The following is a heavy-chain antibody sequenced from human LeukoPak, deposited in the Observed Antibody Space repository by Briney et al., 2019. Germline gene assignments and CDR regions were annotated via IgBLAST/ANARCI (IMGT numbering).Heavy chain of an antibody. V-gene: IGHV3-33*01. CDR2: LWVDESNK. J-gene: IGHJ4*02. CDR3: ARGRSVSYPPGMY. Sequence: GGSLRLSRAASGFTFSNSGMHWVRQAPGKGLEWVAVLWVDESNKYYADSVKGRFTISRDNSKNTLYLQMNNLGAEDTAVYYCARGRSVSYPPGMYWGQGTVVSVSS. D-gene: IGHD1-26*01. CDR1: GFTFSNSG.